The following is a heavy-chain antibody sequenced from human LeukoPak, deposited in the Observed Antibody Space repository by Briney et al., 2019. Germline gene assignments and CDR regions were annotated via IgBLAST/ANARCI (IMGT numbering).Heavy chain of an antibody. V-gene: IGHV3-30-3*01. CDR3: ARGSLYYDSSGYQYGMDV. CDR2: ISYDGSNK. Sequence: GRSLRLSCAASGFTFSSYAMHWVRQAPGKGLEWVAAISYDGSNKYYADSVKGRFTISRDNSKNTLYLQMNSLRAEDTAVYYCARGSLYYDSSGYQYGMDVWGQGTTVTVSS. J-gene: IGHJ6*02. D-gene: IGHD3-22*01. CDR1: GFTFSSYA.